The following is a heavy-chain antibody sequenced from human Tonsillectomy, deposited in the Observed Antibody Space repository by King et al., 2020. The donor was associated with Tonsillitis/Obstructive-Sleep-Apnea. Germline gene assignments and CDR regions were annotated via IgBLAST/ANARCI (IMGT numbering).Heavy chain of an antibody. V-gene: IGHV4-59*01. J-gene: IGHJ3*02. CDR1: GGSISSYY. Sequence: QLQESGPGLVKPSETLSLTCTVSGGSISSYYWSWIRQPPGKGLEWIGYIYYSGSTNYNPSLKSRVTISVDTSKNQFSLKLSSVTAADTAVYYCARAGSITIFGVPMDAFDIWGQXTMVTVS. CDR3: ARAGSITIFGVPMDAFDI. D-gene: IGHD3-3*01. CDR2: IYYSGST.